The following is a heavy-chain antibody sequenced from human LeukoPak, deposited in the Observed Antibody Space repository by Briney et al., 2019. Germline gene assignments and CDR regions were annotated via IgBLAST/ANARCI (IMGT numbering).Heavy chain of an antibody. D-gene: IGHD2-21*02. J-gene: IGHJ4*02. CDR1: GFSVSNTY. V-gene: IGHV3-53*01. CDR2: IYSGGNT. Sequence: GGSLRLSCAASGFSVSNTYMSWVRQAPGRGLEWVSIIYSGGNTYYADSMKGRFTISRDNSKNTLYLQMNRLRPEDTAVYYCARGTVTAPDYWGQGPLVTVSS. CDR3: ARGTVTAPDY.